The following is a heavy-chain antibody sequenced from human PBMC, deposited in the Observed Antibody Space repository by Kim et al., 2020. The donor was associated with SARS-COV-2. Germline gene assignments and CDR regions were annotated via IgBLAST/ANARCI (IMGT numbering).Heavy chain of an antibody. Sequence: SVKVSCKASGGTFSSYAISWVRQAPGQGLEWMGGIIPIFGTANYAQKFQGRVTITADESTSTAYMELSSLRSEDTAVYYCARDARDVDTAYYFDYWGQGTLVTVSS. CDR2: IIPIFGTA. CDR1: GGTFSSYA. J-gene: IGHJ4*02. CDR3: ARDARDVDTAYYFDY. V-gene: IGHV1-69*13. D-gene: IGHD5-18*01.